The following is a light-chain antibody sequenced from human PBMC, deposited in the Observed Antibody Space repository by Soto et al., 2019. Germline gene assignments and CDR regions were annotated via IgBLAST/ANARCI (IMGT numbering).Light chain of an antibody. J-gene: IGKJ5*01. CDR2: DAS. CDR3: QQRSNWPIT. CDR1: QSVSSY. Sequence: EIVMTQSPATLSVSPCERATLSCRASQSVSSYLAWYQQKPGQAPRLLIFDASNRATGIPARFSGSGSGTDFTLTISSLEPEDSAVYYCQQRSNWPITFGQGTRLEIK. V-gene: IGKV3-11*01.